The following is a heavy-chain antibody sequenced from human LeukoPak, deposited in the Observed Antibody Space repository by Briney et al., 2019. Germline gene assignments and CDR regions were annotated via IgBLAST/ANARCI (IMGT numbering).Heavy chain of an antibody. Sequence: GGSLRLSCAASGFTVSSNYMSWVRQAPGKGLEWASVIYSGGSTYYADSVKGRFTISRDNSKNTLYLRMNSLRAEDTALYYCASARGYSSEYKWGQGTLVTVSS. D-gene: IGHD6-19*01. J-gene: IGHJ4*02. CDR2: IYSGGST. V-gene: IGHV3-53*01. CDR3: ASARGYSSEYK. CDR1: GFTVSSNY.